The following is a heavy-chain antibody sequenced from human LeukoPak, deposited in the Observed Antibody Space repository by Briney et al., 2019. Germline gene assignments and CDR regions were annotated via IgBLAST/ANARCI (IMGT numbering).Heavy chain of an antibody. Sequence: GASVKVSCKASGYTFTGYYMHWVRQAPGQGLEWMGWINPNSGGTNYAQKFQGRVTMARDTSISTAYMELSRLRSDDTAVYYCASFVPNLRPDCSSTSCYIPYYYYYGMDVWGQGTTVTVSS. CDR3: ASFVPNLRPDCSSTSCYIPYYYYYGMDV. J-gene: IGHJ6*02. D-gene: IGHD2-2*02. V-gene: IGHV1-2*02. CDR1: GYTFTGYY. CDR2: INPNSGGT.